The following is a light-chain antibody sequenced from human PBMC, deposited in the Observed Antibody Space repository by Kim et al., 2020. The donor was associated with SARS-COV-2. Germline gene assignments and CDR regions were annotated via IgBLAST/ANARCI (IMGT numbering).Light chain of an antibody. V-gene: IGLV1-40*01. CDR3: QSYDSSLSGFVV. CDR1: SSKVGAGYD. CDR2: GNS. J-gene: IGLJ2*01. Sequence: VPISCTGSSSKVGAGYDVHWYQQLPGTAPNLLIYGNSNRPSGVPDRFSGSKSGTSASLAITGLQAEDEADYYCQSYDSSLSGFVVFGGGTQLTVL.